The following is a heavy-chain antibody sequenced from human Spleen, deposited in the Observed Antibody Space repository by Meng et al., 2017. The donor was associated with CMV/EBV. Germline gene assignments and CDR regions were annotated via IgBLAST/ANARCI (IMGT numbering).Heavy chain of an antibody. Sequence: SETLSLTCPVSGGSISSSGHYWGWIRQPPGKGLEWIGSIYYSGSTYYNPSLKSRVTMSVDTSNNQFSLKLSSVTAADTAVYYCARTPVESAEFFQHWGQGTLVTVSS. CDR3: ARTPVESAEFFQH. CDR1: GGSISSSGHY. D-gene: IGHD3-3*01. CDR2: IYYSGST. V-gene: IGHV4-39*07. J-gene: IGHJ1*01.